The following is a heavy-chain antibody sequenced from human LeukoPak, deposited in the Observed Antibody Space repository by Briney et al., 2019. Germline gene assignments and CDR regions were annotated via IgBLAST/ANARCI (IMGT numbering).Heavy chain of an antibody. Sequence: ASETLSLTCTVSDYSISSRYYWGWIRQPPGKGLEWIGSVSQSRGTYYNPSVKSRVTISIDTSKNQFSLKLSSVTAADTAVYYCARVKWGRGWYSGWFDPWGQGTLVTVSS. CDR1: DYSISSRYY. D-gene: IGHD6-19*01. J-gene: IGHJ5*02. CDR3: ARVKWGRGWYSGWFDP. CDR2: VSQSRGT. V-gene: IGHV4-38-2*02.